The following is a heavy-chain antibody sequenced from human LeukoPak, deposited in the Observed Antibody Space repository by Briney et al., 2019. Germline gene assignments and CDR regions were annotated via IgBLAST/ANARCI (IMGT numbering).Heavy chain of an antibody. D-gene: IGHD3-22*01. CDR2: IKQDGSEK. Sequence: GGSLRLSCAASGFTFSSYWMSWVRQAPGKGLEWVANIKQDGSEKYYVDSVKGRFTISRDNAKNTLYLQMNSLRAEDTAVYYCPRKYDSSGYYDYWGQGTLVTVAS. V-gene: IGHV3-7*03. CDR3: PRKYDSSGYYDY. J-gene: IGHJ4*02. CDR1: GFTFSSYW.